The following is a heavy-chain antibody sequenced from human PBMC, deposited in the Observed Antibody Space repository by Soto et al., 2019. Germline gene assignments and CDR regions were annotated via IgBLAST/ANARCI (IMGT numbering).Heavy chain of an antibody. CDR1: GDSIGSYH. CDR3: GRGKYGPWSGYHPHNWFDP. D-gene: IGHD3-3*01. V-gene: IGHV4-59*01. Sequence: SETLSLTGFVCGDSIGSYHCNWLRQPPWRGLEWIGYIYNRGSVRYNPSLNSRVTTSVDRSRNQFSLSLSPVTAADTAMYYCGRGKYGPWSGYHPHNWFDPLVPGTLLAVCS. J-gene: IGHJ5*02. CDR2: IYNRGSV.